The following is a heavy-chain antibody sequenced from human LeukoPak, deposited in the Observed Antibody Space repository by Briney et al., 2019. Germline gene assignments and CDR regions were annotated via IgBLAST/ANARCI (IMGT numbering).Heavy chain of an antibody. Sequence: SETLSLTCTVSGVSMSAYQWSWVRQSPEKGLEWIGCINTKGETSYNPSLKSRVTTSVDTSKSQFSLRLTPVTAADTAVYYCATSNDAKIAPFDHWGQGAPVTVSS. D-gene: IGHD2-21*01. CDR1: GVSMSAYQ. J-gene: IGHJ4*02. CDR3: ATSNDAKIAPFDH. V-gene: IGHV4-4*09. CDR2: INTKGET.